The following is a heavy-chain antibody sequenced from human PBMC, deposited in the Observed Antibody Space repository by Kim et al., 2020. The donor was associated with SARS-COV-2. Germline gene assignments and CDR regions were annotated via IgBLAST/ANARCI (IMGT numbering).Heavy chain of an antibody. D-gene: IGHD6-25*01. CDR2: IYYSGST. J-gene: IGHJ5*02. Sequence: SETLSLTCTVSGGSISSGGYYWSWIRQHPGKGLEWIGYIYYSGSTYYNPSLKSRVTISVDTSKNQFFLKLSSVTAADTAVYYCAREALSSGGFDPWGQGTLVTVSS. CDR3: AREALSSGGFDP. V-gene: IGHV4-31*03. CDR1: GGSISSGGYY.